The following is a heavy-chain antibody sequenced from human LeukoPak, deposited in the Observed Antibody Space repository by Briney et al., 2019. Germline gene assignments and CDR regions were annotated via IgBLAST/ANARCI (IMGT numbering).Heavy chain of an antibody. V-gene: IGHV3-23*01. Sequence: GGTLRLSCAASGFTFSSYGMSWVRQAPRKGLEWVSAISGGGDITYYADSVKGRFTISRDNSKNTLYLQMNSLRVEDSAVYFCAKDERPMTTVTMRWFFVDFWGQGTLVTVSS. CDR1: GFTFSSYG. CDR3: AKDERPMTTVTMRWFFVDF. CDR2: ISGGGDIT. J-gene: IGHJ4*02. D-gene: IGHD4-17*01.